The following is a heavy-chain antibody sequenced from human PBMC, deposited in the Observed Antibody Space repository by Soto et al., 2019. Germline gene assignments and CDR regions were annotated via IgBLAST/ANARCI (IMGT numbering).Heavy chain of an antibody. Sequence: GGSLRLSCAASGFTFSTYATSWVRQAPGKGLEWVSVISGSGGRTFYADSVKGHFTISRDNSKSTLYLQMNSLRAEDTALYYCAKARDTSDYYVGYALDVWGQGTMVTVSS. CDR3: AKARDTSDYYVGYALDV. CDR2: ISGSGGRT. CDR1: GFTFSTYA. D-gene: IGHD3-22*01. J-gene: IGHJ3*01. V-gene: IGHV3-23*01.